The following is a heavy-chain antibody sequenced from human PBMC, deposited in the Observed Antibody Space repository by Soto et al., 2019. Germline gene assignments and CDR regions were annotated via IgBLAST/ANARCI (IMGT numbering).Heavy chain of an antibody. V-gene: IGHV1-69*04. D-gene: IGHD3-3*01. CDR1: GGTFSSYT. CDR3: ATEGTIFGVVTNTHMDV. CDR2: IIPILGIA. J-gene: IGHJ6*03. Sequence: SVKVSCKASGGTFSSYTISWVRQAPGQGLEWMGRIIPILGIANYAQKFQGRVAITADKSTSTAYMELSSLRSEDTAVYYCATEGTIFGVVTNTHMDVWGKGTTVTVSS.